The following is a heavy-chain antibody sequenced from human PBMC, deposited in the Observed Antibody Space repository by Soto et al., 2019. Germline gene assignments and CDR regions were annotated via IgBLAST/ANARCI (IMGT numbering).Heavy chain of an antibody. Sequence: QVQLVQSGAEVKKPGASVKVSCKASGYTFTSYAMRWVRQAPGQSLEWMGWINTGKGNTKYSQNFQGRVTITSDTSASTAYMDLSSLRSEDTAMYYCARAGDDCSAAKCYVIDYWGQGTLVTVSS. CDR1: GYTFTSYA. J-gene: IGHJ4*02. CDR2: INTGKGNT. CDR3: ARAGDDCSAAKCYVIDY. D-gene: IGHD2-2*01. V-gene: IGHV1-3*04.